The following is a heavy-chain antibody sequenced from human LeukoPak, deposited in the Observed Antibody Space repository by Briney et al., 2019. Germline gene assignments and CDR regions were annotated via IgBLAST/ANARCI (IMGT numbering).Heavy chain of an antibody. J-gene: IGHJ4*02. CDR1: GYTFTVYD. CDR2: INPNSGGT. CDR3: ARDRGGNDC. V-gene: IGHV1-2*02. D-gene: IGHD3-16*01. Sequence: ASVKVSCEAPGYTFTVYDIHWVRQAPGQGLEWMGWINPNSGGTNYAQKFQGRVTMTTDTSTSTAYMELRNLRSDDTALYYCARDRGGNDCWGQGTLVTVSS.